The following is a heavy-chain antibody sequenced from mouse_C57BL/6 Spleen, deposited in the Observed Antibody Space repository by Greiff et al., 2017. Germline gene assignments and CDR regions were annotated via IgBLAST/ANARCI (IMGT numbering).Heavy chain of an antibody. J-gene: IGHJ4*01. Sequence: QVQLQQSGAELVRPGASVTLSCKASGYTFTDYEMHWVKQTPVHGLEWIGAIDPETGGTAYNQKFKGKAILTADKSSSTAYMELRSLTSEDSAVYYCTTVVPYYAMDYWGQGTSVTVSS. CDR1: GYTFTDYE. V-gene: IGHV1-15*01. D-gene: IGHD1-1*01. CDR3: TTVVPYYAMDY. CDR2: IDPETGGT.